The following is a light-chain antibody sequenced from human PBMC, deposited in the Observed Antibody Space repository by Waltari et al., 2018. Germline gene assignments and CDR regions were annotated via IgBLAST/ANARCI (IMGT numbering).Light chain of an antibody. J-gene: IGLJ3*02. Sequence: SALTPPASVSGSPGQSITISCTGTSRDVCGYNYVSCYQQHPGKAPKVMIYDFSKRPSGVSNRFSGSTSGNTASLTISGLQAEDEADYYCSSYTSSSTWVFGGGTKLTVL. CDR2: DFS. CDR1: SRDVCGYNY. CDR3: SSYTSSSTWV. V-gene: IGLV2-14*01.